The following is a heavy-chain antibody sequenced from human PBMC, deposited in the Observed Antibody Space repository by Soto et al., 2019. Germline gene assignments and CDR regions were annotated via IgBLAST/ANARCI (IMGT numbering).Heavy chain of an antibody. CDR2: ISWNSGSI. CDR1: GFTFDDYA. V-gene: IGHV3-9*01. J-gene: IGHJ6*02. D-gene: IGHD2-15*01. Sequence: EVPLVESGGGLVQPGRSLRLSCAASGFTFDDYAMHWVRQAPGKGLEWVSGISWNSGSIGYADSVKGRFTISRDNAKNSLYLQMNSLRAEDTALYYCAKDGGEGGTYYYYGMDVWGQGTTVTVSS. CDR3: AKDGGEGGTYYYYGMDV.